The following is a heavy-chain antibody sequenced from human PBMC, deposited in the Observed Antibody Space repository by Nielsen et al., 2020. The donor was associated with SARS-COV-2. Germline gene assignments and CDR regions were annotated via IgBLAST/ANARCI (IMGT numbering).Heavy chain of an antibody. CDR1: RFTFSAYW. CDR3: AKTYSGSYYAWFDY. J-gene: IGHJ4*02. CDR2: IDSYGGTT. V-gene: IGHV3-74*01. D-gene: IGHD1-26*01. Sequence: GESLKISCAASRFTFSAYWMHWVRQAPGKGLVWVSRIDSYGGTTDYADSVRGRFTISRDNAKNTLYLQMNSLRAEDTAVYYCAKTYSGSYYAWFDYWGQGTLVTVSS.